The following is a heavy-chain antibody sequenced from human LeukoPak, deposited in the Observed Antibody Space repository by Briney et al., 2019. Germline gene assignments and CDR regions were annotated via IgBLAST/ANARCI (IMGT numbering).Heavy chain of an antibody. D-gene: IGHD6-25*01. CDR1: EFTFSAYW. CDR3: ARENLAAAADY. V-gene: IGHV3-74*01. J-gene: IGHJ4*02. Sequence: GGSLRLSCAASEFTFSAYWMHWVRQAPGKGLVWVSRIRGDGSMTNYADSVKGRFTISRDNAKNTLYLQMDSLRLEDTAVYYCARENLAAAADYWGQGTVVTVSS. CDR2: IRGDGSMT.